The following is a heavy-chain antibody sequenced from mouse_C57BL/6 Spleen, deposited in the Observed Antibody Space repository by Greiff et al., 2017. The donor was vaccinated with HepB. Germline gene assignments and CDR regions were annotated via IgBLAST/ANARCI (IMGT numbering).Heavy chain of an antibody. V-gene: IGHV14-2*01. J-gene: IGHJ4*01. CDR1: GFNIKDYY. CDR3: ALGYYDAMDY. Sequence: VHVKQSGAELVKPGASVKLSCTASGFNIKDYYMHWVKQRTEQGLEWIGRIDPEDGETTYAPKFQGKATITADTSSNTAYLQRSSLTSEDTAVYYCALGYYDAMDYWGQGTSVTVSS. D-gene: IGHD2-2*01. CDR2: IDPEDGET.